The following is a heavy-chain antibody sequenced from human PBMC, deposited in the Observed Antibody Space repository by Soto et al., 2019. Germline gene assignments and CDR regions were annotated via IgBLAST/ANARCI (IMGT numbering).Heavy chain of an antibody. D-gene: IGHD3-10*01. J-gene: IGHJ5*02. Sequence: QVQLVQSGAEVKKPGSSVKVSCKASGGTFSSDAISWVRQAPGQGLEWKGGIIPIFGTANYAQKCQGRVTITADESTSKAYMGLGSLRSEDTAVYYCARDRGVIDGDNWFDPWGQGTLVTVSS. V-gene: IGHV1-69*12. CDR2: IIPIFGTA. CDR1: GGTFSSDA. CDR3: ARDRGVIDGDNWFDP.